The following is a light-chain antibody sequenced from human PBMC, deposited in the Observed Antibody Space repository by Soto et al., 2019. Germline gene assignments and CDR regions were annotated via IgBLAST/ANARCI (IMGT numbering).Light chain of an antibody. CDR1: SSDVGSYNR. CDR3: SSYTSSSTYV. J-gene: IGLJ1*01. CDR2: EVS. V-gene: IGLV2-18*02. Sequence: QSALTQPPSVSGSLGQSVTISCTGTSSDVGSYNRVSWYQQPPGTAPKLVIYEVSNRPSGVPDRFSGSKSGNTASLTISGLQAEDEADYYCSSYTSSSTYVFGTGTKLTVL.